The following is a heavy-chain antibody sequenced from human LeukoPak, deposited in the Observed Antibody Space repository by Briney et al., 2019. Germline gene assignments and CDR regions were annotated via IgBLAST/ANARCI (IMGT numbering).Heavy chain of an antibody. D-gene: IGHD6-13*01. Sequence: RPSETLSLTCAVYGGSFRGYYWSWIRQPPGKGLEWIGEINHSGSTNYNPSLKSRVTISVDTSKNQFSLKLSSVTAADTAVHYCARDFGSWYLNGDAFDIWGQGTMVTVSS. J-gene: IGHJ3*02. CDR3: ARDFGSWYLNGDAFDI. V-gene: IGHV4-34*01. CDR1: GGSFRGYY. CDR2: INHSGST.